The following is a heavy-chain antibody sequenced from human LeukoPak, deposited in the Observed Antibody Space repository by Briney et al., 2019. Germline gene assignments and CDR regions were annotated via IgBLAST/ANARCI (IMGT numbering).Heavy chain of an antibody. J-gene: IGHJ4*02. CDR3: ARQTRGQPLRTEYYFDY. CDR2: INHSGST. Sequence: SETLSLTCAVYGGSFSGYYWSWIRQPPGKGLEWIGEINHSGSTNYNPSLKSRVTISVDTSKNQFSLKLSSVTAADTAVYYCARQTRGQPLRTEYYFDYWGQGTLVTVSS. V-gene: IGHV4-34*01. D-gene: IGHD1/OR15-1a*01. CDR1: GGSFSGYY.